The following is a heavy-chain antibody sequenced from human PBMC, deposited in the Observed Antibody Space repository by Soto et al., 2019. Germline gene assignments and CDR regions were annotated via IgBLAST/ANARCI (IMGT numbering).Heavy chain of an antibody. CDR3: AKWLGYCSSTSCPITNYYYYGMDV. D-gene: IGHD2-2*01. CDR2: ISGSGGST. J-gene: IGHJ6*02. CDR1: GFTFSSYA. Sequence: GGSLRLSCAASGFTFSSYAMSWVRQAPGKGLEWVSAISGSGGSTYYADSVKGRFTISRDNSKNTLYLQMNSLRAEDTAVYYCAKWLGYCSSTSCPITNYYYYGMDVWGQGTTVTVSS. V-gene: IGHV3-23*01.